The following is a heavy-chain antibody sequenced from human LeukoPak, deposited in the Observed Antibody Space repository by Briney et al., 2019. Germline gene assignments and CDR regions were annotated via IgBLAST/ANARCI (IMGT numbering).Heavy chain of an antibody. J-gene: IGHJ5*02. V-gene: IGHV4-38-2*01. CDR3: ARFDYSNYVGWFDP. CDR1: GYSISSGYY. D-gene: IGHD4-11*01. Sequence: SETLSLTCAVSGYSISSGYYWGWIRQPPGKGLEWIGSIYHSGSTYYNPSLKSRVTISVDTSENQFSLKLSPLTAADTAVYYCARFDYSNYVGWFDPWGQGTLVTVSS. CDR2: IYHSGST.